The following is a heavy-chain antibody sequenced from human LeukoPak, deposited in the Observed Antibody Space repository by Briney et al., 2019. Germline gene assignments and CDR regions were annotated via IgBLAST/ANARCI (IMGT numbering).Heavy chain of an antibody. J-gene: IGHJ4*02. CDR3: ARLEGTRGGDY. CDR1: GYRYTGYW. CDR2: IYPDDSDT. Sequence: GESLEISCKGSGYRYTGYWIGWVRQVPGKGLEGMGIIYPDDSDTRYSPSFQGQVTISADKSINTAYLQWSSLKASDNAMYYCARLEGTRGGDYWGQGTLVTVSS. V-gene: IGHV5-51*01. D-gene: IGHD5-12*01.